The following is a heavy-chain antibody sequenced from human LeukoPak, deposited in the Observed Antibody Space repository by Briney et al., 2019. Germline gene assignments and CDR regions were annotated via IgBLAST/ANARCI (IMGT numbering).Heavy chain of an antibody. CDR2: ISGSGGST. Sequence: PGGSLRLPCAASGFALSSFAMSWVRQAPGKGLEWVSTISGSGGSTYSADSVKGRFTISRDNFKNTLYLQMNSLRAEDTAVYYCASAGYNTYWGRGTLVTVSS. CDR3: ASAGYNTY. CDR1: GFALSSFA. V-gene: IGHV3-23*01. J-gene: IGHJ4*02. D-gene: IGHD1-14*01.